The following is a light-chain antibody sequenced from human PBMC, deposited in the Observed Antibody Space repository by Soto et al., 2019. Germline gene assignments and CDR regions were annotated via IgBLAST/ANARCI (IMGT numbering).Light chain of an antibody. CDR3: QQYDDWPPWT. CDR2: DAS. J-gene: IGKJ1*01. Sequence: FTPSPSTLSVSRGETAILSCRASQSVGSNLAWYQHKPGQAPRLLIYDASTRATGIPARFSSSGSGTAFTLTISSLQSEDFAVYYCQQYDDWPPWTFGQGTKVDI. CDR1: QSVGSN. V-gene: IGKV3-15*01.